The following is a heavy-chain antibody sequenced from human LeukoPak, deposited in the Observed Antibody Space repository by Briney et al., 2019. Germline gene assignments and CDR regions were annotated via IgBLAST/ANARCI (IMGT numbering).Heavy chain of an antibody. Sequence: GGSLRLSCAASGFTFSSYAMGWVRQAPGKGLEWLSAITGTGGVTYYADSVKGRLTFSRDSSKTTLYLQMNSLRAEDTAVYYCAKEVSGSGSYYGGNDYWGQGTLVIVSS. CDR2: ITGTGGVT. D-gene: IGHD3-10*01. V-gene: IGHV3-23*01. CDR1: GFTFSSYA. J-gene: IGHJ4*02. CDR3: AKEVSGSGSYYGGNDY.